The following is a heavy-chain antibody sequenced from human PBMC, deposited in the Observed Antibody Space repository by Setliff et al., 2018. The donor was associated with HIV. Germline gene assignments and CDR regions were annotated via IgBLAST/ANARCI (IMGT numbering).Heavy chain of an antibody. V-gene: IGHV3-7*05. J-gene: IGHJ4*02. CDR1: GFTFSTYW. Sequence: GGSLRLSCAASGFTFSTYWMSWVRQAPGKGLEWVAIIKQDGSEKNYMDSVKGRFTISRDNAKNSLYLQMNSLRVEDTAVYYCATDCAVVGGTGSLDSWGQGTLVTVSS. CDR3: ATDCAVVGGTGSLDS. D-gene: IGHD1-26*01. CDR2: IKQDGSEK.